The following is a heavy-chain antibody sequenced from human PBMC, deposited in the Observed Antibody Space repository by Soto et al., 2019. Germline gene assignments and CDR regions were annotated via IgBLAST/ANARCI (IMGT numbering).Heavy chain of an antibody. J-gene: IGHJ4*02. CDR3: GRGWGRIFDY. D-gene: IGHD7-27*01. V-gene: IGHV4-34*01. CDR2: INHSGST. Sequence: ASETLSLTCAVYGGSFSGYYWSWIRQPPGKGLEWIGDINHSGSTNYNPSLKSRVTISVDTSKNQFSLKLSSVTAADTAVYYRGRGWGRIFDYWGQGTLVTVSS. CDR1: GGSFSGYY.